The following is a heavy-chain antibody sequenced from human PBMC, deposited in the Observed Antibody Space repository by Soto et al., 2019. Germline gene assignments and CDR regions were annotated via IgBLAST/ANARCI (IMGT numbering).Heavy chain of an antibody. Sequence: SETLSLTCTVSGASLSSISYYWGWIRQPPGKGLEWVGSIFFTGNIYYNPSLKSRVTISVDTSRNQFSLMVNSVTAADTAVYYCASRHCSGGSCYNHGFDSWGQGAMVTVYS. V-gene: IGHV4-39*01. CDR1: GASLSSISYY. CDR3: ASRHCSGGSCYNHGFDS. D-gene: IGHD2-15*01. J-gene: IGHJ4*02. CDR2: IFFTGNI.